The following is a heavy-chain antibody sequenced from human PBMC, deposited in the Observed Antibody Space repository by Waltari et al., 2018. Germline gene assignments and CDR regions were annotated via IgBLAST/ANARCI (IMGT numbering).Heavy chain of an antibody. CDR3: ARGQRGDYIGNYFDY. J-gene: IGHJ4*02. D-gene: IGHD4-17*01. Sequence: QVQLVQSGAEVKKPGSSVKVSCKASGGTFSSYAISWVRQAPGQGLEWMGWFIPIFGTANYAQNFQGRVTSTADESTSTAYMELSSLISEDTAVYYCARGQRGDYIGNYFDYWGQGTLVTVSS. CDR1: GGTFSSYA. CDR2: FIPIFGTA. V-gene: IGHV1-69*01.